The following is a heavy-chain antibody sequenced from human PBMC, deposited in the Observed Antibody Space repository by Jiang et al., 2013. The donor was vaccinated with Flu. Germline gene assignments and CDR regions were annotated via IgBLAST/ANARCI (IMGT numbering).Heavy chain of an antibody. CDR1: GYVFIAYS. CDR2: INPNSGDT. Sequence: SGAEVKKPGASMKVSCKASGYVFIAYSIHWVRQAPGQGLEWMGWINPNSGDTNYAQKFQGRVTMTRDTSISTAYMELSSLRSDDTAVYFCARGHCGGDCSSRRFFDS. D-gene: IGHD2-21*02. J-gene: IGHJ5*01. CDR3: ARGHCGGDCSSRRFFDS. V-gene: IGHV1-2*02.